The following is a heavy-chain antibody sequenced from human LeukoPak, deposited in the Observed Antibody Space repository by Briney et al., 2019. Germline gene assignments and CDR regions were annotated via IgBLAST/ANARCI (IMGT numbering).Heavy chain of an antibody. J-gene: IGHJ4*02. CDR3: ARATMVRGVIEFAY. CDR2: INPNSGGT. CDR1: GYTFTGYY. D-gene: IGHD3-10*01. Sequence: ASVKVSCKASGYTFTGYYMHWVRQAPGQGLEWMGWINPNSGGTNYAQKFQGRVTMTRDTSISTAHMELSRLRSDDTAVYYCARATMVRGVIEFAYWGQGTLVTVSS. V-gene: IGHV1-2*02.